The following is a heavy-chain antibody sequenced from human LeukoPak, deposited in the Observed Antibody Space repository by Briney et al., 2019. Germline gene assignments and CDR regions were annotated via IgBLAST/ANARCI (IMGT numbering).Heavy chain of an antibody. V-gene: IGHV4-4*07. D-gene: IGHD3-3*01. J-gene: IGHJ4*02. CDR3: ARVKRIFGVVNYFDF. Sequence: SETLSLTCTVSGGSISSYYWSWIRQPAGKGLEWIGRIYTNGSTNYNPSLKSRVTMSVDTSKNQFSLKLSSVTAADTAVYYCARVKRIFGVVNYFDFWGQGTLVTVSS. CDR2: IYTNGST. CDR1: GGSISSYY.